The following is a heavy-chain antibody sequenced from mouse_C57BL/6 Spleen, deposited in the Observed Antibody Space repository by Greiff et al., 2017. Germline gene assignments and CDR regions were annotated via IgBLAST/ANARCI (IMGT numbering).Heavy chain of an antibody. Sequence: QVQLQQSGAELVMPGASVKLSCKASGYTFTSYWMHWVKQRPGQGLEWIGEIDPSDSYTNYNQKFKGKSTLTVDKSSSTAYMQLSSLTSEDSAVYYCARGSYYYGSSYEDYWGQGTTLTVSS. CDR2: IDPSDSYT. CDR3: ARGSYYYGSSYEDY. D-gene: IGHD1-1*01. V-gene: IGHV1-69*01. J-gene: IGHJ2*01. CDR1: GYTFTSYW.